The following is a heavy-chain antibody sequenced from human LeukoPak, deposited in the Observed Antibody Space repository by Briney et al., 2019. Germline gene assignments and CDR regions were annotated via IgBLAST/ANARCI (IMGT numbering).Heavy chain of an antibody. V-gene: IGHV1-2*02. CDR1: GYTFTGYY. CDR2: INPNSGGT. D-gene: IGHD3-10*01. Sequence: GASVKVSCKASGYTFTGYYMHWVRQAPGQGLEWMGWINPNSGGTNYAQKFQGRVTMTRDTSISTAYMELSRLRSDDTAVYYCATLELHLLWFGDVSNNWFDPWGQGTLVTVSS. CDR3: ATLELHLLWFGDVSNNWFDP. J-gene: IGHJ5*02.